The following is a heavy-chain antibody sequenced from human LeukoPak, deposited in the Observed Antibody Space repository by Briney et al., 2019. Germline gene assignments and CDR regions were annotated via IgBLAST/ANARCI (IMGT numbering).Heavy chain of an antibody. Sequence: HPGGSLRLSCAASGFTFSSYAMSWVRQAPGKGLEWVSAISGSGGSTYYADSVKGRFTISRDNSKNTLYLQMNSLRAEDTAVYYCAKDLVRGSGSYYTPFDYWGQGTLVTVSS. CDR2: ISGSGGST. D-gene: IGHD3-10*01. V-gene: IGHV3-23*01. J-gene: IGHJ4*02. CDR3: AKDLVRGSGSYYTPFDY. CDR1: GFTFSSYA.